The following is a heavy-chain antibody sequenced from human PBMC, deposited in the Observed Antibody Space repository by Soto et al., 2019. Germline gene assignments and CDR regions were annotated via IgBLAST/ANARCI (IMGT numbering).Heavy chain of an antibody. Sequence: ASVKVSCTASGYTFTSYGISWVRQAPGQGFEWMGWISAYNGNTNYAQKLQGRVTMTTDTSTSTAYMEMRSLRSDDTGVYYCARVVVLIDYYYGMDVWGQGTTVTVSS. CDR2: ISAYNGNT. CDR3: ARVVVLIDYYYGMDV. CDR1: GYTFTSYG. D-gene: IGHD2-2*01. J-gene: IGHJ6*02. V-gene: IGHV1-18*04.